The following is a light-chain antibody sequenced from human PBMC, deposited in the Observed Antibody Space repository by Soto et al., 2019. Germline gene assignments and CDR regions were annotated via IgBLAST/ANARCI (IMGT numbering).Light chain of an antibody. V-gene: IGLV2-14*02. J-gene: IGLJ2*01. CDR3: SSYTSSITVDVV. Sequence: QSALAQPASVSGSPGQSITISCTGASGYVGTYSLVSWYQQHPGKAPKVVIYEGHKRPSGVPDRFSGSKSGNTASLTISGLQAEDEADYYCSSYTSSITVDVVFGGGTKVTVL. CDR1: SGYVGTYSL. CDR2: EGH.